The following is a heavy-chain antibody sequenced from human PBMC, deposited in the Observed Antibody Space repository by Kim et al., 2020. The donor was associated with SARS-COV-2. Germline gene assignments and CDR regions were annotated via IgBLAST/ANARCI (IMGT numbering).Heavy chain of an antibody. D-gene: IGHD6-19*01. V-gene: IGHV7-4-1*02. CDR2: INTNTGNP. J-gene: IGHJ4*02. Sequence: ASVKVSCKASGYTFTSYAMNWVRQAPGQGLEWMGWINTNTGNPTYAQGFTGRFVFSLDTSVSTAYLQISSLKAEDTAVYYCARDHRWYSSGWYEQYYFDYWGQGTLVTVSS. CDR1: GYTFTSYA. CDR3: ARDHRWYSSGWYEQYYFDY.